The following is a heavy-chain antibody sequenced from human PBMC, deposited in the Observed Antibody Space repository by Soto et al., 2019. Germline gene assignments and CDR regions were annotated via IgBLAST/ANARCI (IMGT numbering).Heavy chain of an antibody. J-gene: IGHJ6*02. CDR2: IWYDGSNK. D-gene: IGHD2-15*01. Sequence: GGSLRLSCAASGFTFSSYGMHWVRQAPGKGLEWVAVIWYDGSNKYYADSVKGRFTISRDNSKNTLYLQMNSLRAEDTAVYYCARELPSYYYYYGMDVWGQGTTVTVSS. CDR1: GFTFSSYG. V-gene: IGHV3-33*01. CDR3: ARELPSYYYYYGMDV.